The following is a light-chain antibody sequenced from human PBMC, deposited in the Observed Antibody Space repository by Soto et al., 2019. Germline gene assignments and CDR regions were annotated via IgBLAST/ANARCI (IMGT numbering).Light chain of an antibody. CDR1: QSVSRN. CDR2: GVS. CDR3: QQYNSWPLT. V-gene: IGKV3-15*01. J-gene: IGKJ4*01. Sequence: EIVMTQSPATLSVSPGERATLFCRASQSVSRNLAWHQQKPGQAPRLLIYGVSTRATGVPARFSGSGSGTEFTLTISSLQSEDFAVYYCQQYNSWPLTFGGGTKVDIK.